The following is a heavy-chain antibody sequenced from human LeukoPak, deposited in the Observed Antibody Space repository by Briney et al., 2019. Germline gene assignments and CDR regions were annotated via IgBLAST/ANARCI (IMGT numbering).Heavy chain of an antibody. CDR1: GFTFSSYW. CDR2: INSDGSST. V-gene: IGHV3-74*01. D-gene: IGHD4-17*01. Sequence: GGSLRLSCAASGFTFSSYWMHWVRQAPGKGLVWVSRINSDGSSTSYADSVKGRFTISRDNAKNTLYLQMNSLRAEDTAVYYCTTDPDYGDPLDYWGQGTLVTVSS. CDR3: TTDPDYGDPLDY. J-gene: IGHJ4*02.